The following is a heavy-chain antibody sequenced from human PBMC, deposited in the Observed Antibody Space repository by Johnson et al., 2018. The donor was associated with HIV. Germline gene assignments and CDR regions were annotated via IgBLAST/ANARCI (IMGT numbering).Heavy chain of an antibody. D-gene: IGHD2-21*01. J-gene: IGHJ3*02. CDR2: IKQDGSEK. CDR3: ARVPEGDDDAFDI. CDR1: GFTFSSYW. Sequence: MLLVESGGGLVKPGGSLRLSCAASGFTFSSYWMSWVRQAPGKGLEWVANIKQDGSEKYYVDSVKGRFTISRDNAKNSLYLQMNSLRAEDTAVYYCARVPEGDDDAFDIWGQGTMVTVSS. V-gene: IGHV3-7*01.